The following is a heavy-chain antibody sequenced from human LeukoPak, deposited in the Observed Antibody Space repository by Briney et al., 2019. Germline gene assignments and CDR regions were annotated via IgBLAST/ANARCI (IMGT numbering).Heavy chain of an antibody. D-gene: IGHD2-21*01. CDR3: AREAIARLAYSLDY. CDR1: GFTFSSYA. CDR2: ISSNGGGT. V-gene: IGHV3-64*01. Sequence: GGSLRLSCAASGFTFSSYAMHWVRQAPGKGLEYVSAISSNGGGTYYANSVKGRFTISRDNSKNTLYLQMGSLRAEDMAVYYCAREAIARLAYSLDYWGQGTLVTVSS. J-gene: IGHJ4*02.